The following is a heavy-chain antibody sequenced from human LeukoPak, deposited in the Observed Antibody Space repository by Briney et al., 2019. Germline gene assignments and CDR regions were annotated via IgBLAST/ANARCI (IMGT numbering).Heavy chain of an antibody. CDR2: ISSSSSTI. V-gene: IGHV3-48*01. CDR3: ARPIAAAGLDAFDI. J-gene: IGHJ3*02. CDR1: GFTFSSYS. D-gene: IGHD6-13*01. Sequence: GGSLGLSCAASGFTFSSYSMNWVRQAPGKGLEWVSYISSSSSTIYYADSVKGRFTISRDNAKSSLYLQMNSLRAEDTAVYYCARPIAAAGLDAFDIWGQGTMVTVSS.